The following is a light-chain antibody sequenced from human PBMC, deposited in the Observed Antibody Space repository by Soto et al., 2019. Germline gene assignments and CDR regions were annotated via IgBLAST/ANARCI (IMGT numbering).Light chain of an antibody. CDR2: GAS. CDR3: QQYGSSPPT. V-gene: IGKV3-20*01. J-gene: IGKJ2*01. Sequence: EIVLTQAPGTLSLSPGERATLSCRASQSVSSSYFAWYQQKPGQAPRLLIYGASSRATGIPDRFSGSGAGTDFYLTISRLEPEDFAVYYCQQYGSSPPTFGQGTKLVIK. CDR1: QSVSSSY.